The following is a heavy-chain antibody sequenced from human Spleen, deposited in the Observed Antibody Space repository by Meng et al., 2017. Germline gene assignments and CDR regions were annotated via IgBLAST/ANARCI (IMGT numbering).Heavy chain of an antibody. CDR1: GFTVSSNY. Sequence: GGSLRLSCAASGFTVSSNYMSWVRQAPGKGLEWVSVIYSGGSTYYADSVKGRFTISRDNSKNTLYLQMNSLRAEDTAVYYCARAIRIGYCSGGNCYTLRYWGQGTLVTVSS. J-gene: IGHJ4*02. CDR2: IYSGGST. D-gene: IGHD2-15*01. V-gene: IGHV3-66*02. CDR3: ARAIRIGYCSGGNCYTLRY.